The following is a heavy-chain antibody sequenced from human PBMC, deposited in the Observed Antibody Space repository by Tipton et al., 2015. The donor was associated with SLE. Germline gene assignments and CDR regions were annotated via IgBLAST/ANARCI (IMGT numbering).Heavy chain of an antibody. CDR1: GGSISSHY. V-gene: IGHV4-59*11. CDR3: ARPYYYDSSGYYLDAFDI. CDR2: IYYSGST. Sequence: TLSLTCTVSGGSISSHYWSWIRQPPGKGLEWIGYIYYSGSTNYNPTLKSRVTISVDTSKNQFSLKLSSVTAADTAVYYCARPYYYDSSGYYLDAFDIWGQGTMVTVSS. J-gene: IGHJ3*02. D-gene: IGHD3-22*01.